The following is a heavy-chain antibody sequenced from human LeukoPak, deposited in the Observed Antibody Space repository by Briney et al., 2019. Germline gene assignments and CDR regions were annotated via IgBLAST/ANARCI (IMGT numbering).Heavy chain of an antibody. Sequence: PGGSLRLSCAASGFTFSSYAMSWVRQAPGKGLEWVSAISGSGGSTYYADSVKGRFTISRDNSKNTLYLQMNSLRAEDTAVYYCANTPSDVAVAGYWYFDLWGRGTLVTVSS. J-gene: IGHJ2*01. V-gene: IGHV3-23*01. D-gene: IGHD6-19*01. CDR1: GFTFSSYA. CDR2: ISGSGGST. CDR3: ANTPSDVAVAGYWYFDL.